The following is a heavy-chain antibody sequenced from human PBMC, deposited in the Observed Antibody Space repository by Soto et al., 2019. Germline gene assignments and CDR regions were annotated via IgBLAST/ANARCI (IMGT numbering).Heavy chain of an antibody. J-gene: IGHJ1*01. CDR1: GGSISSGGYF. CDR3: FGGHGNPYAY. D-gene: IGHD5-12*01. CDR2: IYHSGST. Sequence: SETLSLTCAVSGGSISSGGYFWSWIRQPPGKGLEWIGYIYHSGSTYYNPSLKSRVTISVDRSKNQFSLKLSSVTAADTAVYYCFGGHGNPYAYSGQGTLVTVSA. V-gene: IGHV4-30-2*01.